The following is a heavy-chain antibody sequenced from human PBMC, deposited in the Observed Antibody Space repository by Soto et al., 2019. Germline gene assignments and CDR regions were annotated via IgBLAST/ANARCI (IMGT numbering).Heavy chain of an antibody. J-gene: IGHJ4*02. CDR1: GFSLSTSGVG. D-gene: IGHD3-10*01. Sequence: QITLKESGPTLVKPTQTLTLTCTFSGFSLSTSGVGVGWIRQPPGKALEWLALIYWDDDKRYSPSLKSRLTTTNDASKDRGVLTMTNRQPVDTAADYCALTVGTLPDYWGQGTLVTVSS. V-gene: IGHV2-5*02. CDR2: IYWDDDK. CDR3: ALTVGTLPDY.